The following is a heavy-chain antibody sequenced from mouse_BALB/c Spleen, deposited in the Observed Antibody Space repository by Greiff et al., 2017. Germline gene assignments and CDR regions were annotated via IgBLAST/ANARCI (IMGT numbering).Heavy chain of an antibody. CDR3: ARANWDWYFDV. CDR1: GYTFTSYY. D-gene: IGHD4-1*01. Sequence: QVQLQQSGPELVKPGASVKMSCKASGYTFTSYYIHWVKQRPGQGLEWIGWIYPGDGSTKYNEKFKGKTTLTADKSSSTAYMLLSSLTSEDSAIYFCARANWDWYFDVWGAGTTVTVSS. J-gene: IGHJ1*01. V-gene: IGHV1S56*01. CDR2: IYPGDGST.